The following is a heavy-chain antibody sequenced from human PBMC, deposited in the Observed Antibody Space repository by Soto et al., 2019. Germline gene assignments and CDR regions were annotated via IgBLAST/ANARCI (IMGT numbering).Heavy chain of an antibody. CDR3: ARAGLDYDFWSGYYYFDY. D-gene: IGHD3-3*01. V-gene: IGHV3-72*01. CDR1: GFTFSDHY. J-gene: IGHJ4*02. Sequence: VGSLRLSCAASGFTFSDHYMDWVRQAPGKGLEWVGRTRNKANSYTTEYAASVKGRFTISRDDSKNSLYLQMNSLKTEDTAVYYCARAGLDYDFWSGYYYFDYWGQGTLVTVSS. CDR2: TRNKANSYTT.